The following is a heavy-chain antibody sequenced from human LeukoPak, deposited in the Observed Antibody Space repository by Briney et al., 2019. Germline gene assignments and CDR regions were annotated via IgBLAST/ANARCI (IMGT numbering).Heavy chain of an antibody. V-gene: IGHV3-11*04. CDR3: ASPGPTGYYYFYMDV. CDR2: ISSSGTII. CDR1: GDSMRGHY. J-gene: IGHJ6*03. Sequence: LSLTCTVSGDSMRGHYWSWIRQAPGKGLEWVSYISSSGTIIHYADSVKGRFTISRDNGKNALYLQMNSLRAEDTAVYYCASPGPTGYYYFYMDVWGKGTTVTVSS. D-gene: IGHD4-17*01.